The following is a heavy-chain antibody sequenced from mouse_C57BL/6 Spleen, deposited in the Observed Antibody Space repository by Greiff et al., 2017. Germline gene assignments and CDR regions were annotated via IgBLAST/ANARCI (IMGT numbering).Heavy chain of an antibody. CDR1: GFNINDYY. Sequence: EVKLVESGAELVRPGASVKLSCTASGFNINDYYMHWVKQRPEQGLEWIGRIDPEDGDTEYDPKFQGKATMTADTSSNTAYLQLSSLTSEDTAVYYWTYPHVSRNWYFDVWGTGTTVTVSS. V-gene: IGHV14-1*01. CDR3: TYPHVSRNWYFDV. D-gene: IGHD1-1*01. CDR2: IDPEDGDT. J-gene: IGHJ1*03.